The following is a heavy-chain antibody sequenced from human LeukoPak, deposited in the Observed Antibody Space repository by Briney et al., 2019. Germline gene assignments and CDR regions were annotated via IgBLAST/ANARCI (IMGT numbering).Heavy chain of an antibody. CDR1: GGSISSSSYY. V-gene: IGHV4-39*01. Sequence: SPSETLSLTCTVSGGSISSSSYYWGWIRQPPGKGLEWIGNIYYTGTTYYNPSLKSRVTISVDTSKNQFSLKLSSVTAADTAVYYCARGLTYYYYYGMDVWGQGTTVTVSS. D-gene: IGHD4/OR15-4a*01. J-gene: IGHJ6*02. CDR2: IYYTGTT. CDR3: ARGLTYYYYYGMDV.